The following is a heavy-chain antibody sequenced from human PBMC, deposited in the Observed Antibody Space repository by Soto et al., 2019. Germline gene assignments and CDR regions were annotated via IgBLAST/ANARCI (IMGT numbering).Heavy chain of an antibody. V-gene: IGHV3-7*01. J-gene: IGHJ4*02. CDR1: GFTFSSYL. D-gene: IGHD6-13*01. CDR3: AKDAKNSSSWYPYYFDY. Sequence: GGSLRLSCAASGFTFSSYLMTWVRQAPGKGLEWVASIDQDGSDRYYADSVKGRFTISRDNSKNTLYLQMNSLRAEDTAVYYCAKDAKNSSSWYPYYFDYWGQGTLVTVSS. CDR2: IDQDGSDR.